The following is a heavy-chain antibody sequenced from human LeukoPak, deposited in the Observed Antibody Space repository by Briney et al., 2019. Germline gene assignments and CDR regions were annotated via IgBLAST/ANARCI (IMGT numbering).Heavy chain of an antibody. V-gene: IGHV1-2*02. Sequence: ASVKVSCKASGYTFTGYYMYWGGPGPGQGVEWMGWINPNSGGTNYAQKFQGRVTMTRDTSISTAYMELSRLRSDDTAVYYCARDNRTAVAGTEDYWGQGTLVTVSS. CDR2: INPNSGGT. CDR1: GYTFTGYY. D-gene: IGHD6-19*01. J-gene: IGHJ4*02. CDR3: ARDNRTAVAGTEDY.